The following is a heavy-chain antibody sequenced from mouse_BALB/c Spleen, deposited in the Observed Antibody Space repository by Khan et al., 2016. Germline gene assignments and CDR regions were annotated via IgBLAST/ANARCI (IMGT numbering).Heavy chain of an antibody. CDR3: ARNSRLRGMDY. CDR2: IWSGGST. Sequence: QVQLKQSGPGLVQPSQSLSITCTVSVFSFTNYGIYWVRQSPGKGLEWLGVIWSGGSTDYNAAFISRLSISKDKSKSQVFFKMNSLQANDTAIYYCARNSRLRGMDYWGQGTSVTVSS. V-gene: IGHV2-2*02. CDR1: VFSFTNYG. D-gene: IGHD2-2*01. J-gene: IGHJ4*01.